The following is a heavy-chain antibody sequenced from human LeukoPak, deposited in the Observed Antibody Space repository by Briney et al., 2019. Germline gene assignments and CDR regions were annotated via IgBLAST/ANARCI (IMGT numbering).Heavy chain of an antibody. D-gene: IGHD3-3*01. CDR3: ARGITIFGVVPEGFDY. CDR1: GGSISSSSYY. J-gene: IGHJ4*02. V-gene: IGHV4-39*07. CDR2: INHSGST. Sequence: EPSETLSLTCTVSGGSISSSSYYWSWIRQPPGKGLEWIGEINHSGSTNYNPSLKSRVTISVDTSKNQFSLKLSSVTAADTAVYYCARGITIFGVVPEGFDYWGQGTLVTVSS.